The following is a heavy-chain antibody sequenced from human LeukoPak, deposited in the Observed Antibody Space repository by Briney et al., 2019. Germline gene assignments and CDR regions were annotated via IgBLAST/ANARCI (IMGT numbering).Heavy chain of an antibody. Sequence: GGSLRLSCAASGFILSSYWMSWVRQAPGKGLEWVANIKQDGSEKDYVDSVKGRFTISRDNAKNSLYLQMNSLRAEDTAVYYCAGYSRSSGWFDPWGQGTLVTVSS. CDR2: IKQDGSEK. J-gene: IGHJ5*02. CDR3: AGYSRSSGWFDP. V-gene: IGHV3-7*01. D-gene: IGHD6-6*01. CDR1: GFILSSYW.